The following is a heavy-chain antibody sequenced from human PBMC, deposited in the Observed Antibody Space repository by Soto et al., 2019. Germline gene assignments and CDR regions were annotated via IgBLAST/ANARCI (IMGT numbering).Heavy chain of an antibody. D-gene: IGHD3-10*01. Sequence: EVQLVESGGGLVKPGGSLRVSCAASGFTFSNAWMFWVRQAPGKGPEWVGRIKSKTDGGTTDYNTLMKDRFTISRADSKEALYLEMSSLDIEDTPVSYCCTGVAVVRYGALAYWGQGVLVTVSS. CDR2: IKSKTDGGTT. V-gene: IGHV3-15*07. J-gene: IGHJ4*02. CDR1: GFTFSNAW. CDR3: CTGVAVVRYGALAY.